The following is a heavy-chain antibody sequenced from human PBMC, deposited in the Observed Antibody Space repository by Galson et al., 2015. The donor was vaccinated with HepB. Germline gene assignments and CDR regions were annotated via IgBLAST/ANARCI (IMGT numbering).Heavy chain of an antibody. CDR1: GFTFNSFA. CDR3: ARNPGGSSGTYGMDV. Sequence: SLRLSCAVSGFTFNSFAMSWVRQAPGKGLEWVSSISNSGGSTYHADSVKGRFTISRDNFKNTLYLEMNSLRAEDTAVYYCARNPGGSSGTYGMDVWGQGTTVTVSS. V-gene: IGHV3-23*01. D-gene: IGHD3-16*01. CDR2: ISNSGGST. J-gene: IGHJ6*02.